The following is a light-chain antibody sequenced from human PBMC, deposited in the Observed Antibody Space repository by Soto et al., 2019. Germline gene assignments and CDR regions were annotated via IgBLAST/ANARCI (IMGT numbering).Light chain of an antibody. Sequence: EIVMTQSTATLSVSPGERATLSCRASQTVSSNLAWFQQKPGKAPRLLIYGASTRATGIPARFSGSGSGTEFTLTISSLQSEDFAVYYCQQYNKWPPKTFGQGTKVEIK. J-gene: IGKJ1*01. CDR2: GAS. CDR1: QTVSSN. V-gene: IGKV3-15*01. CDR3: QQYNKWPPKT.